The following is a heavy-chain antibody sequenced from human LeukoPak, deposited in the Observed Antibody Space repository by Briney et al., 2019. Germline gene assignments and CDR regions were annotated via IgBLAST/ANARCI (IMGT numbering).Heavy chain of an antibody. CDR1: GFTFSSYG. Sequence: GGSLRLSCAGSGFTFSSYGMSWVRQAPGKGLEWVSAISGSGGSTYYADSVKGRFTISRDNSKNTLYLQMNSLRAEDTAVYYCAREPTYSSSWHTSCDYWGQGTLVTVSS. J-gene: IGHJ4*02. CDR3: AREPTYSSSWHTSCDY. D-gene: IGHD6-13*01. CDR2: ISGSGGST. V-gene: IGHV3-23*01.